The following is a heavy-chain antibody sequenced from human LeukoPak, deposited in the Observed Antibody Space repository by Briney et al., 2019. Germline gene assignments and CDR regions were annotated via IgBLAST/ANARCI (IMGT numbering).Heavy chain of an antibody. V-gene: IGHV3-48*04. CDR2: ISSSGKTI. CDR1: GFTFSSYG. Sequence: GGSLRLSCAASGFTFSSYGMHWVRQAPGKGLEWVSYISSSGKTIYYADSVKGRFTISRDNAKNSLFLQMNSLRAEDTAVYYCGRSGFCNSVSCYGLDLWGQGTLVTVSS. CDR3: GRSGFCNSVSCYGLDL. D-gene: IGHD2-2*01. J-gene: IGHJ4*02.